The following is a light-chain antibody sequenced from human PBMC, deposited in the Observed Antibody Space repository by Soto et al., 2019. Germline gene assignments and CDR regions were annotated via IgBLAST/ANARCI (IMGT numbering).Light chain of an antibody. CDR2: GAS. V-gene: IGKV3-15*01. CDR3: QHGHNWPLT. J-gene: IGKJ2*01. Sequence: EIVMTQSPATLSVSPGERATLSCRASQSISSELAWYQQRPGQPPRLLIYGASTRATGVRDRFTGSGSGSYFTLTISGLHSEDFAVYYCQHGHNWPLTFGQGTRLEI. CDR1: QSISSE.